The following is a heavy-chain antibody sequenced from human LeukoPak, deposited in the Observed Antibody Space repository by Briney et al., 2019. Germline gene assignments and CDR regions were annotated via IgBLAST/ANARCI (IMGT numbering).Heavy chain of an antibody. Sequence: GGSLRLSCAASGFTFSSYGMHWVRQAPGKGLEWVAVIWYDGSNKYYADSVKGRFTISRDNSKNTLYLQMNSLRAEDTAVYYCARDSQGRYCSGGSCYGGRFDYWGQGTLVTVSS. J-gene: IGHJ4*02. CDR2: IWYDGSNK. D-gene: IGHD2-15*01. CDR3: ARDSQGRYCSGGSCYGGRFDY. V-gene: IGHV3-30*19. CDR1: GFTFSSYG.